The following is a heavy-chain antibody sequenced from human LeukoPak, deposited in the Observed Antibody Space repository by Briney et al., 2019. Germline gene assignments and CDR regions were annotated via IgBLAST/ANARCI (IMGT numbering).Heavy chain of an antibody. J-gene: IGHJ5*02. CDR2: IYYSGST. D-gene: IGHD3-10*01. V-gene: IGHV4-39*01. Sequence: GSLRLSCAASGGSISSSSYYWGWIRQPPGKGLEWIGSIYYSGSTYYNPSLKSRVTISVDTSKNQFSLKLSSVTAADTAVHYCARHKGYYGSGSYYNWFDPWGQGTLVTVSS. CDR1: GGSISSSSYY. CDR3: ARHKGYYGSGSYYNWFDP.